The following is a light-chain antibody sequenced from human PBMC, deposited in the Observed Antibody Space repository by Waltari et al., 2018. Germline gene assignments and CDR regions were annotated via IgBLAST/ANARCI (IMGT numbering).Light chain of an antibody. CDR1: NSNIGSGYD. V-gene: IGLV1-40*01. Sequence: QSVLTQPLSVSGAPGQRVTISCTGSNSNIGSGYDVHWYQQLPGTAPKLLIYANIKRPSGVPSRFSGSKSGASASLAITGLQAGDEADYYCQSYDSSLSGSLFGGGTRLTVL. J-gene: IGLJ2*01. CDR2: ANI. CDR3: QSYDSSLSGSL.